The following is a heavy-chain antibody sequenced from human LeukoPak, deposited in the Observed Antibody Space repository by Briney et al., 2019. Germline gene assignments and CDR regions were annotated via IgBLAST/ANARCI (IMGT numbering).Heavy chain of an antibody. CDR3: VKVGTTGTNNWFDS. CDR2: VSDSGDIT. V-gene: IGHV3-23*01. D-gene: IGHD1-1*01. J-gene: IGHJ5*01. CDR1: GFTFTTYA. Sequence: GGSLRLSCSASGFTFTTYAMNWVRQAPGKGLEWVSFVSDSGDITYYTDSVKGRFTISRDNSINTLWLQMSSLRAEDTAVYYCVKVGTTGTNNWFDSWGQGTLVTVSS.